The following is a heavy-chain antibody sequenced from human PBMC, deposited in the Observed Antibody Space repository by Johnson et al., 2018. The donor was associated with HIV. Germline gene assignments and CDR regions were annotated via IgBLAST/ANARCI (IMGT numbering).Heavy chain of an antibody. V-gene: IGHV3-7*01. D-gene: IGHD2-2*02. CDR3: ARDDTEADGAFDI. CDR2: IKQDGSEK. Sequence: ASGFTVSSNYMSWVRQAPGKGLEWVANIKQDGSEKYYVDSVKGRFTISRDNAKNSLYLQMNSLRAEDTAVYYCARDDTEADGAFDIWGQGTMFTVSS. J-gene: IGHJ3*02. CDR1: GFTVSSNY.